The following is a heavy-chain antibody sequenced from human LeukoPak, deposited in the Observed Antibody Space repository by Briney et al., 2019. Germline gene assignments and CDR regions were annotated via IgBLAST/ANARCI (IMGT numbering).Heavy chain of an antibody. CDR3: ARPFYDYYDSSGYYQEYYFDY. CDR1: GFTFSSYE. V-gene: IGHV3-48*03. Sequence: PGGSLRLSCAASGFTFSSYEMNWVRQAPGKGLEWVSYISSSGSTIYYADSVKDRFTISRDNAKNTLYLQMNSLRAEDTAVYYCARPFYDYYDSSGYYQEYYFDYWGQGTLVTVSS. J-gene: IGHJ4*02. D-gene: IGHD3-22*01. CDR2: ISSSGSTI.